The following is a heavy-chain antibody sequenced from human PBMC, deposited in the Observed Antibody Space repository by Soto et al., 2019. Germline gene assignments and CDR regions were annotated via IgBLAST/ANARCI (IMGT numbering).Heavy chain of an antibody. Sequence: QVQLVESGGGVVQPGRSLRLSCAASGFTFSSYGMHWVRQAPGKGQEWVAVISYDGSNKYYADSVKGRFTISRDNSKNTLYLQMNSLRAEDTAVYYCAKDACSGGSCYSSFDYWGQGTLVTVSS. D-gene: IGHD2-15*01. J-gene: IGHJ4*02. CDR2: ISYDGSNK. CDR3: AKDACSGGSCYSSFDY. V-gene: IGHV3-30*18. CDR1: GFTFSSYG.